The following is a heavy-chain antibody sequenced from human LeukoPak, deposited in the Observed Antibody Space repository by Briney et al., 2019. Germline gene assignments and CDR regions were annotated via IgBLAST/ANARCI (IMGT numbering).Heavy chain of an antibody. CDR1: GFTFSSYG. CDR2: IRYDGGNK. CDR3: AKEDYGDYVGAFDI. D-gene: IGHD4-17*01. Sequence: PGGSLRLSCVASGFTFSSYGMHWVRQAPGRGLEWVAFIRYDGGNKYYADSVKGRFTISRDNSKNTLYLQMNSLRAEDTAVYYCAKEDYGDYVGAFDIWGQGTMVTVSS. V-gene: IGHV3-30*02. J-gene: IGHJ3*02.